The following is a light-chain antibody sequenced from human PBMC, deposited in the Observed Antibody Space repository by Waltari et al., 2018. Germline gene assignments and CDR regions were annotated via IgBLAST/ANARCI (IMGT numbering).Light chain of an antibody. CDR1: RSVNFN. CDR2: VAS. J-gene: IGKJ5*01. V-gene: IGKV3-15*01. CDR3: QQYDDWLPIT. Sequence: EIGMTQSPVTLSVSPGERVTLSCRTSRSVNFNLAWYQQKPGQAPRLLIYVASTRATAVPARFSGSGSGTEFTLTISSLQSEDFAVYYCQQYDDWLPITFGQGTRLDIK.